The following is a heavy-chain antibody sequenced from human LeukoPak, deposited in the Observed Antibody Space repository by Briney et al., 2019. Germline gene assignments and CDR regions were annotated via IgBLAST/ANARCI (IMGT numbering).Heavy chain of an antibody. CDR1: GFTFRNYW. V-gene: IGHV3-74*01. CDR2: INSDGSTT. CDR3: ARPDYYNSRFDP. Sequence: GGSLRLSCAASGFTFRNYWMHWLRQAPGKGLVWVSRINSDGSTTNYADSVKGRFTISRDNAKNTLYLQMNSLRAEDTAVYYCARPDYYNSRFDPWGQGTLVTVSS. D-gene: IGHD3-22*01. J-gene: IGHJ5*02.